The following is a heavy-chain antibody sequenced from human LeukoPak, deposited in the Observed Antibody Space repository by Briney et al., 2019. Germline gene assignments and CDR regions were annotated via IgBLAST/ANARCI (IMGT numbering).Heavy chain of an antibody. V-gene: IGHV1-46*01. CDR3: ARFFGSGWYLDY. D-gene: IGHD6-19*01. Sequence: ASVKVSCKASGYTFTSYYMHWVRQAPGQGLEWMGIINPSGGSTSYAQKFQGRVTMTRDMSTSTVYMELSRLRSDDTAVYYCARFFGSGWYLDYWGQGTLVTVSS. CDR2: INPSGGST. CDR1: GYTFTSYY. J-gene: IGHJ4*02.